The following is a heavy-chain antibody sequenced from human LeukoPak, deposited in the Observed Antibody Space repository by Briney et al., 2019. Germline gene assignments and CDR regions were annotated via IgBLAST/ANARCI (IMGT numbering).Heavy chain of an antibody. V-gene: IGHV3-7*01. Sequence: GGSLRLSCAASGFTFSSYWMSWVRQAPGMGLEWVANIKQDGSEKYYVDSVKGRFTVSRDNAKNSLYLQMNSLRAEDTAVYYCARDLTVTPSQPSAPTAYYYYYGMDVWGQGTTVTVSS. CDR2: IKQDGSEK. J-gene: IGHJ6*02. CDR3: ARDLTVTPSQPSAPTAYYYYYGMDV. CDR1: GFTFSSYW. D-gene: IGHD4-17*01.